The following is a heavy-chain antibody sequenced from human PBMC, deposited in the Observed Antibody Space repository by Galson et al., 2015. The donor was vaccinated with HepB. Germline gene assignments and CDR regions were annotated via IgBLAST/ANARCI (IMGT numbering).Heavy chain of an antibody. CDR3: ARDSDMDV. CDR1: GFVFTGYY. CDR2: INPDGGAT. V-gene: IGHV1-2*06. J-gene: IGHJ6*03. Sequence: SVKVSCKASGFVFTGYYLHWVRQVPGQRLEWMGRINPDGGATDPAQRFQDRVTLTSDTSINTAYMELRSLRPDDTAVYFCARDSDMDVWGTGTTVIVSS.